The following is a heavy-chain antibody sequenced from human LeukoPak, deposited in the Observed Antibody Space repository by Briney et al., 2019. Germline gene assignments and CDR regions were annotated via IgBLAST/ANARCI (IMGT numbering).Heavy chain of an antibody. CDR2: IYSGGST. Sequence: GGSLRLSCAASGFTVSSNYMSWVRQAPGKGLEWVSVIYSGGSTYYADSVKGRFTISRDNSKNTLYLQMNSLRAEDTAVYHCARGAVTTIASSARHFDLWGRGTLVTVSS. CDR1: GFTVSSNY. J-gene: IGHJ2*01. D-gene: IGHD4-17*01. CDR3: ARGAVTTIASSARHFDL. V-gene: IGHV3-53*01.